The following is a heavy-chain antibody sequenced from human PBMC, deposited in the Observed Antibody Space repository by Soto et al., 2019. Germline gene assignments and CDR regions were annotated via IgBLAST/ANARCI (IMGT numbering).Heavy chain of an antibody. CDR3: ARQTRKSGASRGVNDY. J-gene: IGHJ4*02. V-gene: IGHV4-39*01. CDR2: IYYSGST. D-gene: IGHD3-10*01. Sequence: QLQLQESGPRLVKPSETLSLTCTVSGGSISSSSYYWGWIRQPPGKGLEWIGSIYYSGSTYYNPSLKSRVTISVDTSKNNFSLKVSSVTAADTAVYYCARQTRKSGASRGVNDYWGQGTLVTVSS. CDR1: GGSISSSSYY.